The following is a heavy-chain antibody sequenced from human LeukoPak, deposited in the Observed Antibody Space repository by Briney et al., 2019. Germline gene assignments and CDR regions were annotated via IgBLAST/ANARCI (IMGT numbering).Heavy chain of an antibody. D-gene: IGHD6-13*01. CDR1: GFTFEDYA. CDR2: ISWNSNSI. Sequence: GRSLRLSCAASGFTFEDYAVHWVRQAPGKGLEWVSGISWNSNSIGYADSVKGRFTISRDNAKNSLYLQMNSLRAEDTALYYCGKDMKYSSRWLDYWGQGTLVTVSS. V-gene: IGHV3-9*01. CDR3: GKDMKYSSRWLDY. J-gene: IGHJ4*02.